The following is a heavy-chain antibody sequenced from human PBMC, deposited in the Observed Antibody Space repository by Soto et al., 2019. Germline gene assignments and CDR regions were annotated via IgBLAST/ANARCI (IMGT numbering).Heavy chain of an antibody. J-gene: IGHJ4*02. D-gene: IGHD6-19*01. CDR2: IYWDDDK. CDR1: GFSLSSTTMA. CDR3: AHIVVSGLGYYFDY. Sequence: QITLKVSGPTLVKPTQTLTLTCTFSGFSLSSTTMAVGWIRQPPGKALEWLALIYWDDDKRYSPFLKSRLTISKDTSKNQVVVTMSNMAAVDTARYYLAHIVVSGLGYYFDYWGQGTLVTVSS. V-gene: IGHV2-5*02.